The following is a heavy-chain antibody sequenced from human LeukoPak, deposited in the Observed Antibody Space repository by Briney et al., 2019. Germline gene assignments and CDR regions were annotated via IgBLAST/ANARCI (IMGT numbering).Heavy chain of an antibody. J-gene: IGHJ4*02. V-gene: IGHV3-11*01. CDR3: ARDKPGIAAATFDR. Sequence: GGSLRLSCAASGFTFSDYYMSWIRQAPGKGLEWISYISASGSTIYYADSVKGRFTISRDNTKQSLYLQMDSLRAEDTAVYYCARDKPGIAAATFDRWGQGTLVTVSS. CDR1: GFTFSDYY. D-gene: IGHD6-13*01. CDR2: ISASGSTI.